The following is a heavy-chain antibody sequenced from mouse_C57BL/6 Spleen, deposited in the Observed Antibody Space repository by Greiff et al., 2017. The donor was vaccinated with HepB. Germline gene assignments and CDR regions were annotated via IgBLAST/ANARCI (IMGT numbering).Heavy chain of an antibody. CDR1: GFTFSSYG. CDR2: ISSGGSYT. D-gene: IGHD3-2*02. Sequence: EVKLVESGGDLVKPGGSLKLSCAASGFTFSSYGMSWVRQTPDKRLEWVATISSGGSYTYYPDSVKGRFTISRDNAKNTLYLQMSSLKSEDTAMYYCARHTAQAGDYWGQGTTLTVSS. J-gene: IGHJ2*01. CDR3: ARHTAQAGDY. V-gene: IGHV5-6*02.